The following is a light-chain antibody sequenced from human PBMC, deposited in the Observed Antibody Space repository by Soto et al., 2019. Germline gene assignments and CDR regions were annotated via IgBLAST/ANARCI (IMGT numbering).Light chain of an antibody. Sequence: QSVLTQPPSASGTPGQRVTISCSGSSSNIGSNTVNWYQQLPGTAPKLLIYSNNQRPSGVPDRFSGSKSGTSASLAISGLQXXXXADYYCAAWDDSLNGVVFGGGTK. CDR3: AAWDDSLNGVV. CDR1: SSNIGSNT. CDR2: SNN. J-gene: IGLJ2*01. V-gene: IGLV1-44*01.